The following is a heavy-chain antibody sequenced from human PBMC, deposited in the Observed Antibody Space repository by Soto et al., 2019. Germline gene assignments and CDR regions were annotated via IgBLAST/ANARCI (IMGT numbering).Heavy chain of an antibody. CDR2: ISGRGGST. V-gene: IGHV3-23*01. J-gene: IGHJ5*02. CDR3: AKGLTTVIIFSGFDP. D-gene: IGHD4-17*01. Sequence: VQLLESGGGLVQPGGSLRLSCAASGFSLRSYAMTWVRQAPGKGLEWVSAISGRGGSTDHADSVKGRFTISRDNSKNTLYLQMNSLRSEDTAVYYCAKGLTTVIIFSGFDPWGQGTLVTVSS. CDR1: GFSLRSYA.